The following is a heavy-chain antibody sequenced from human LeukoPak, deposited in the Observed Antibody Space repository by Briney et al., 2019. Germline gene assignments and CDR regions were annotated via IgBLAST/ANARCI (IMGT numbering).Heavy chain of an antibody. CDR3: ARVRYRDGYQE. Sequence: SETLSFTCAVYGGSFSGYYWSWIRQPPGKGLEWIGEINHSGSTNYNPSLKSRVTISVDTSKNQFSQKLSSVTAADTAVYYCARVRYRDGYQEWGQGTLVTVSS. CDR2: INHSGST. CDR1: GGSFSGYY. D-gene: IGHD5-24*01. V-gene: IGHV4-34*01. J-gene: IGHJ4*02.